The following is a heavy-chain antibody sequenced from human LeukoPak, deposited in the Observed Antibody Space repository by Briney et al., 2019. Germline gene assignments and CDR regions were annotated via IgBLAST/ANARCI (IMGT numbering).Heavy chain of an antibody. V-gene: IGHV3-30-3*01. CDR3: ARDPRWTTTVTTPYYFDY. CDR1: GFTFSSYA. J-gene: IGHJ4*02. D-gene: IGHD4-17*01. Sequence: GRSLRLSCAASGFTFSSYAMHWVRQAPGKGLEWVAVISYDGGNKYYADSVKGRFTISRDNSKNTLYLQMNSLRAEDTAVYYCARDPRWTTTVTTPYYFDYWGQGTLVTVSS. CDR2: ISYDGGNK.